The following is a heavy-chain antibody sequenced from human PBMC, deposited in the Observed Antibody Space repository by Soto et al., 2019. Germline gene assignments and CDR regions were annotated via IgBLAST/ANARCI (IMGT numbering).Heavy chain of an antibody. CDR3: ARGGASSKWLDP. V-gene: IGHV4-59*01. J-gene: IGHJ5*02. Sequence: SETLSLTCTVSGGSIRGYYCSWMRQPPGKGLEWIGYIYYTGNTIYNPSLNSRVTMSVDTSKNQFSLHLNYVTAADTAVYYCARGGASSKWLDPWGQGTLVTVSS. CDR1: GGSIRGYY. CDR2: IYYTGNT. D-gene: IGHD3-10*01.